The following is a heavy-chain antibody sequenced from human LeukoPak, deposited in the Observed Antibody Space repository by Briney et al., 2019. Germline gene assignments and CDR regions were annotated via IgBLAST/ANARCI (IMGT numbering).Heavy chain of an antibody. D-gene: IGHD2-2*01. Sequence: GGSLRLSCVASGFTLSPYWMSWVRQAPGKGLDWVATISDDGSEKRYVDSVKGRFSVSRDNAKNSLFLQMNSLRAEDTAVYYCARVRCSSNSCFPDYWGQGTLVTVSS. CDR2: ISDDGSEK. CDR3: ARVRCSSNSCFPDY. V-gene: IGHV3-7*01. J-gene: IGHJ4*02. CDR1: GFTLSPYW.